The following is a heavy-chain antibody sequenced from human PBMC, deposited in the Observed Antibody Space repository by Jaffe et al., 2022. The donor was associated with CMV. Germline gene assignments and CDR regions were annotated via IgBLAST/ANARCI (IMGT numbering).Heavy chain of an antibody. J-gene: IGHJ5*02. CDR1: GFTFSSYA. CDR3: AKGPPLQTHVVLNWFDP. D-gene: IGHD4-4*01. V-gene: IGHV3-23*04. CDR2: ISGSGGST. Sequence: EVQLVESGGGLVQPGGSLRLSCAASGFTFSSYAMSWVRQAPGKGLEWVSAISGSGGSTYYADSVKGRFTISRDNSKNTLYLQMNSLRAEDTAVYYCAKGPPLQTHVVLNWFDPWGQGTLVTVSS.